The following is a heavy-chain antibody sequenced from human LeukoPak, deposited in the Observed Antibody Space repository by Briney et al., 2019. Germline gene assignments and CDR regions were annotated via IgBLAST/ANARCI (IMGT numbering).Heavy chain of an antibody. CDR2: IYPGDSDT. D-gene: IGHD4-17*01. Sequence: GESLRISCKGSGYSFSTYWISWVRQMPGKGLEWMGIIYPGDSDTRYSPSFQGQVTISADKSISTAYLQWSSLKASDTAMYYCARQDDYGDYYFDYWGQGTLVTVSS. CDR3: ARQDDYGDYYFDY. J-gene: IGHJ4*02. V-gene: IGHV5-51*01. CDR1: GYSFSTYW.